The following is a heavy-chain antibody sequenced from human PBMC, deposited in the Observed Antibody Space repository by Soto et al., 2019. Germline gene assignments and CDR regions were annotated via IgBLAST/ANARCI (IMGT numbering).Heavy chain of an antibody. CDR3: AKDRGSYYYDSSGYQPCDY. CDR2: ISYDGSNK. J-gene: IGHJ4*02. CDR1: GFTFSSYG. V-gene: IGHV3-30*18. D-gene: IGHD3-22*01. Sequence: GGSLRLSCAASGFTFSSYGMHWVRQAPGKGLEWVAVISYDGSNKYYADSVKGRFTISRDNSKNTLYLQMNSLRAEDTAVYYCAKDRGSYYYDSSGYQPCDYWGQGTLVTVSS.